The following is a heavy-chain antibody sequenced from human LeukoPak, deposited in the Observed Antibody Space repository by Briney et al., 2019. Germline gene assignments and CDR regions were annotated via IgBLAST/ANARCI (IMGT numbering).Heavy chain of an antibody. Sequence: GGSLRLSCAASGFTFSSYSMNWVRQAPGKGLEWVPSISSSSSYIYYADSVKGRFTISRDNAKNSLYLQMNSLRAEDTAVYYCARHWHFLAYGDSLLDYWGQGTLVTVSS. V-gene: IGHV3-21*01. CDR2: ISSSSSYI. CDR3: ARHWHFLAYGDSLLDY. J-gene: IGHJ4*02. D-gene: IGHD4-17*01. CDR1: GFTFSSYS.